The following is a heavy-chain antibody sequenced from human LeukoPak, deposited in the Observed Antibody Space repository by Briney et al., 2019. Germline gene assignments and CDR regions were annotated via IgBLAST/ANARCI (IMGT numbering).Heavy chain of an antibody. D-gene: IGHD4-17*01. CDR2: ISDSGGRA. CDR3: AKEGYGDYEGYFDL. Sequence: GGSLRLSCAVSGFTFSSYAVSWVRQAPGKGLEWVSVISDSGGRAYYADSVKGRFTISRDNSKNTLSVQMNSLRAEDTAVYYCAKEGYGDYEGYFDLWGRGTLVTVSS. J-gene: IGHJ2*01. V-gene: IGHV3-23*01. CDR1: GFTFSSYA.